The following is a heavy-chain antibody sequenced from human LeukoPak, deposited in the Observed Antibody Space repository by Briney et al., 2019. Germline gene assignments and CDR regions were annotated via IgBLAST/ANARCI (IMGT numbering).Heavy chain of an antibody. V-gene: IGHV3-30*18. Sequence: GGSLRLTCEGSGFTFSHHGMHWVRQAPGKGLEWVARISHDGRNKYYGDSVKGRFIISRDNSKDTVYLQVSSLRANDTAVYYCAKTPGGLLWFGEPHLGYGMDVWGQGTTVTVSS. CDR1: GFTFSHHG. CDR3: AKTPGGLLWFGEPHLGYGMDV. J-gene: IGHJ6*02. D-gene: IGHD3-10*01. CDR2: ISHDGRNK.